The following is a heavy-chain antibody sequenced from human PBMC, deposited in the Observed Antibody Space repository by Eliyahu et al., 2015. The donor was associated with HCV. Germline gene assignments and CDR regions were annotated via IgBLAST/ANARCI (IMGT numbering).Heavy chain of an antibody. J-gene: IGHJ2*01. D-gene: IGHD4-23*01. V-gene: IGHV1-69*01. CDR3: ARDAYGGNGLGNFDL. CDR2: IIPIFGTA. Sequence: EVKKPGSSVKVSCKASGGTFSSYAISWVRQAPGQGLEWMGGIIPIFGTANYAQKFQGRVTITADESTSTAYMELSSLRSEDTAVYYCARDAYGGNGLGNFDLWGRGTLVTVSS. CDR1: GGTFSSYA.